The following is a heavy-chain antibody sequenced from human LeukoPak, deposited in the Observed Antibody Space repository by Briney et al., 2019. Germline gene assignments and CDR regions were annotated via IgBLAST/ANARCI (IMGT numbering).Heavy chain of an antibody. Sequence: GGSLRLSCAASGFTVSSNYMSWVRQAPGKGLEWVSVIYSGGSTYYADSVKGRFTISRDNSRNTLYLQMNSLRAEDTAVYYCARVGIAAPGTYYFDYWGQGTLVTVSS. J-gene: IGHJ4*02. CDR3: ARVGIAAPGTYYFDY. V-gene: IGHV3-53*01. CDR2: IYSGGST. D-gene: IGHD6-13*01. CDR1: GFTVSSNY.